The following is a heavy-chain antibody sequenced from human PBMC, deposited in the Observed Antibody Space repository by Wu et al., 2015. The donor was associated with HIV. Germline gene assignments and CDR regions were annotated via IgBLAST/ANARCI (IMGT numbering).Heavy chain of an antibody. Sequence: QVQLVQSGAEVKKPGSSVKVSCKASGGTFSSYAISWVRQAPGQGLEWMGRIIPIFGTANYAQKFQGRVTITADESTSTAYMELSSLRSEDTAVYYCVLDYYYGSGSYFGMGAFDIWGQGTMVTVSS. D-gene: IGHD3-10*01. CDR3: VLDYYYGSGSYFGMGAFDI. V-gene: IGHV1-69*13. CDR1: GGTFSSYA. CDR2: IIPIFGTA. J-gene: IGHJ3*02.